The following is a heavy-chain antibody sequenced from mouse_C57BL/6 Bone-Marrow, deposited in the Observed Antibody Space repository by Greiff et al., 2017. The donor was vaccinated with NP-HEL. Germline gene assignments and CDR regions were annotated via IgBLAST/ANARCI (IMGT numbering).Heavy chain of an antibody. CDR1: GYTFTDYY. J-gene: IGHJ1*03. D-gene: IGHD1-1*01. CDR3: ARLGYGSSYFDV. Sequence: VQLQQSGPELVKPGASVKISCKASGYTFTDYYMNWVKQSHGKSLEWIGDINPNNGGTSYNQKFKGKATLTVDKSSSTAYMELRSLTSEDSAVYYCARLGYGSSYFDVWGTGTTVTVSS. CDR2: INPNNGGT. V-gene: IGHV1-26*01.